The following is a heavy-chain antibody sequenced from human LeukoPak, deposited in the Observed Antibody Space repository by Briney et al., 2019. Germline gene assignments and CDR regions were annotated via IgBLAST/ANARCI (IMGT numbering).Heavy chain of an antibody. CDR3: AKHRGSSGADARPAEY. Sequence: SETLSLTCTVSGGSISSSNYYWGWIRQPPGKGLEWIGSIYYSGSTYYNPSLKGRVTISVDTSKNQFSLKLSSVTAADTAVYYCAKHRGSSGADARPAEYWGQGTLVTVSS. V-gene: IGHV4-39*07. CDR2: IYYSGST. CDR1: GGSISSSNYY. D-gene: IGHD5-12*01. J-gene: IGHJ4*02.